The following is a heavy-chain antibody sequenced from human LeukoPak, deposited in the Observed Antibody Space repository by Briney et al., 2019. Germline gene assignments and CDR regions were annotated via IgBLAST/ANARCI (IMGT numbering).Heavy chain of an antibody. CDR3: ARGAKMATPMEDYYYCMDV. Sequence: GASVKVSCKASGGTFSSYAISWVRQAPGQGLEWMGGIIPIFGTANYAQKFQGRVTITADKSTSTAYMELSSLRSEDTAVYYCARGAKMATPMEDYYYCMDVWGQGTTVTVSS. CDR1: GGTFSSYA. V-gene: IGHV1-69*06. CDR2: IIPIFGTA. J-gene: IGHJ6*02. D-gene: IGHD5-24*01.